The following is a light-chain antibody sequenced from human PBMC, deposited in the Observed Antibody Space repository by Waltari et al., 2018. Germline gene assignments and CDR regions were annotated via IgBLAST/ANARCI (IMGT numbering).Light chain of an antibody. CDR3: CSYANSRTVI. V-gene: IGLV2-14*01. CDR2: EVT. Sequence: QAALTQPASVSGSPGQSTPISCTGTNSDVGAFNSVPWYQHHPGKAPKLVIYEVTHRPSGASYRFSGSKSGNTASLTISGLQAEDEADYYCCSYANSRTVIFGGGTKLTVL. CDR1: NSDVGAFNS. J-gene: IGLJ2*01.